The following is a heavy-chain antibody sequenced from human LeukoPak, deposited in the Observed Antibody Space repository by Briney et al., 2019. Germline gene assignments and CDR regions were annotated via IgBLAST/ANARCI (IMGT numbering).Heavy chain of an antibody. Sequence: GGSLRLSCAASGFTFGNAWMSWVRQAPGKGLEWVGRIKSKTDGGTTDYAAPVKGRFTISRDDSKNTLYLQMNSLKTEDTAVYYCTTDFPIVGATTGYWGQGTLVTVSS. CDR3: TTDFPIVGATTGY. CDR2: IKSKTDGGTT. D-gene: IGHD1-26*01. CDR1: GFTFGNAW. J-gene: IGHJ4*02. V-gene: IGHV3-15*01.